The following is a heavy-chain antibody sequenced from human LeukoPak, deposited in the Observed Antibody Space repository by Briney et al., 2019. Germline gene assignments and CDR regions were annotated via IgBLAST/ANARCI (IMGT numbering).Heavy chain of an antibody. V-gene: IGHV3-74*01. CDR3: ARDQYTNSGDWFDP. CDR2: INSAGSST. J-gene: IGHJ5*02. CDR1: GFTFSSYW. D-gene: IGHD7-27*01. Sequence: GGSLRLSCAASGFTFSSYWMHWVRQAPGKGLVWVSRINSAGSSTSYADSVKGRFTISRDNAKNTLYLQMNSLRAEDTAVYFCARDQYTNSGDWFDPWGQGTLVTVSS.